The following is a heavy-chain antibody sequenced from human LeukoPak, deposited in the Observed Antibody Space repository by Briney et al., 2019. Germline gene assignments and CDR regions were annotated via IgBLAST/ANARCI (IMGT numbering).Heavy chain of an antibody. D-gene: IGHD3-9*01. Sequence: GGSLRLSCAASGFTFSSYALSWVRQAPGKGLEWVSAISGSGGSTYYADSVKGRFTISRDNSKNTLYLQMNSLRAEDTAVYYCAKAYILDPNRLWGQGTLVTVSS. CDR1: GFTFSSYA. CDR2: ISGSGGST. CDR3: AKAYILDPNRL. J-gene: IGHJ4*02. V-gene: IGHV3-23*01.